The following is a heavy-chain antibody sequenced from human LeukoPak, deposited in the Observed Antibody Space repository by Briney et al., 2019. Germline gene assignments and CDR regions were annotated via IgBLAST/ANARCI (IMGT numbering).Heavy chain of an antibody. V-gene: IGHV3-30*18. Sequence: PGRSLRLSCVASGFTFSSYGMHWVHQAPGKGLEWVATISYDGSKKYYADSVKGRFTISRDNSKTTLYLQMNSLRAEETAVYYCAKDSRLVFGESSPSHFDYWGQGALVTVSS. CDR2: ISYDGSKK. CDR1: GFTFSSYG. D-gene: IGHD3-10*01. CDR3: AKDSRLVFGESSPSHFDY. J-gene: IGHJ4*02.